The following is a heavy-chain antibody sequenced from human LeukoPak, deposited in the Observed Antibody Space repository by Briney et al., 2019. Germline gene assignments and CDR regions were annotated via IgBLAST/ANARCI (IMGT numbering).Heavy chain of an antibody. CDR2: ISYDGSNK. V-gene: IGHV3-30*04. Sequence: PGRSLRLSCAASGFTFSSCAMHWVRQAPGKGLEWVAVISYDGSNKYYADSVKGRFTISRDNSKNTLYLQMNSLRAEDTAVYYCARDGVRYSGYDTYYFDYWGQGTLVTVSS. CDR1: GFTFSSCA. J-gene: IGHJ4*02. CDR3: ARDGVRYSGYDTYYFDY. D-gene: IGHD5-12*01.